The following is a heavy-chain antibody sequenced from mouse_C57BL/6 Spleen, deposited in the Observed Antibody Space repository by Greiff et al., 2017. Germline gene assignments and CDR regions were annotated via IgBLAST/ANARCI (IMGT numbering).Heavy chain of an antibody. V-gene: IGHV5-17*01. D-gene: IGHD2-4*01. J-gene: IGHJ2*01. CDR2: ISSGSSTI. CDR3: ATTYDYDVDY. Sequence: DVKLVESGGGLVKPGGSLKLSCAASGFTFSDYGMHWVRQAPEKGLEWVAYISSGSSTIYYADTVKGRFTISRANAKNTLFLQMTSLRSEDTAMYYCATTYDYDVDYWGQGTTLTVSS. CDR1: GFTFSDYG.